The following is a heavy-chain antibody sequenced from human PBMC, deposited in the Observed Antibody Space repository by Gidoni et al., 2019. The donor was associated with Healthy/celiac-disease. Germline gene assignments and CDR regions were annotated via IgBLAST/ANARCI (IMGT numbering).Heavy chain of an antibody. V-gene: IGHV4-59*08. D-gene: IGHD2-21*01. J-gene: IGHJ3*02. CDR2: IYYSGST. Sequence: QVQLQESGPGLVKPSETLSLTCTVSGGPISSYYWSWIRQPPGKGLEWIGYIYYSGSTNYNPSLKSRVTISVDTSKNQFSLKLSSVTAADTAVYYCARTGENDAFDIWGQGTMVTVSS. CDR1: GGPISSYY. CDR3: ARTGENDAFDI.